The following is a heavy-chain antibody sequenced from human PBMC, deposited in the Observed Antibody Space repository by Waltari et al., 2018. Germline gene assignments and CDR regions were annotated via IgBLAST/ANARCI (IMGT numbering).Heavy chain of an antibody. CDR3: ARGGSLTIFGVVKGGMDV. D-gene: IGHD3-3*01. V-gene: IGHV1-69*13. CDR1: GGTLCSYA. Sequence: QVQLVQSGAEVKKPRSSVKGSCQDPGGTLCSYAISWVRHAPGQGLEWMGGIIPIFGTANYAQKFQGRVTITADESTSTAYMELSSLRSEDTAVYYCARGGSLTIFGVVKGGMDVWGQGTTVTVSS. J-gene: IGHJ6*02. CDR2: IIPIFGTA.